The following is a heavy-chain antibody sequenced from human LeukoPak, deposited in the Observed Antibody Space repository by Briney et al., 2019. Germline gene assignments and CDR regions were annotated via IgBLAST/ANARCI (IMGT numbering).Heavy chain of an antibody. J-gene: IGHJ4*02. Sequence: GGSLRLSCAASGFTFSGSAMHWVRQASGKGLEWVGRIRSKANSYATAYAASVKGRFTISRDNSKNTLYLQMNSLRGEDTALYYCAKRLHESTGHFEYWGRGTLVTVSS. CDR1: GFTFSGSA. V-gene: IGHV3-73*01. CDR3: AKRLHESTGHFEY. CDR2: IRSKANSYAT. D-gene: IGHD5-18*01.